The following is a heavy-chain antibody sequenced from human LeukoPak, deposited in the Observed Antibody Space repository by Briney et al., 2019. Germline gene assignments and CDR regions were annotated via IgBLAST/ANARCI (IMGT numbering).Heavy chain of an antibody. Sequence: GGSLRLSCAASGFTFSSYAMSWVRQAPGKGLEWVSAISGSGGSTYYADSVKGRFTISRDNSKSTLYLQMNSLRAEDTAVYYCAKDPKNYDFWSGYWPDYFDYWGQGTLDTVSS. CDR3: AKDPKNYDFWSGYWPDYFDY. CDR1: GFTFSSYA. J-gene: IGHJ4*02. D-gene: IGHD3-3*01. CDR2: ISGSGGST. V-gene: IGHV3-23*01.